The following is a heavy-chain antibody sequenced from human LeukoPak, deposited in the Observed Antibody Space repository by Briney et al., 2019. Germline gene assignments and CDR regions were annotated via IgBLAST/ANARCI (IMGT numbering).Heavy chain of an antibody. CDR2: INHSGST. D-gene: IGHD3-9*01. CDR1: GGSFSGYY. J-gene: IGHJ3*02. Sequence: SDTLSLTCAVYGGSFSGYYWSWIRQPPGKGLEWIGEINHSGSTNYNPSLKSRVTISVDTSKNQFSLKLSSVTAADTAVYYGARGGEYYDILTGYYSAFDIWGQGTMVTVSS. V-gene: IGHV4-34*01. CDR3: ARGGEYYDILTGYYSAFDI.